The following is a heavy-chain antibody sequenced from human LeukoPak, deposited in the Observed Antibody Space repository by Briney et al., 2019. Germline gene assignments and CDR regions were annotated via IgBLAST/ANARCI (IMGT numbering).Heavy chain of an antibody. CDR1: GGSFSSYY. Sequence: YPSETLSLTCAVYGGSFSSYYWSWIRQPPGKGLEWIGEINHSGSTNYNPSLKSRVTISVVTSKNQFSLKLTSVTAADTAVYYCARHGLSIAAPGRWFDPWGQGTLVTVSS. D-gene: IGHD6-6*01. J-gene: IGHJ5*02. V-gene: IGHV4-34*01. CDR2: INHSGST. CDR3: ARHGLSIAAPGRWFDP.